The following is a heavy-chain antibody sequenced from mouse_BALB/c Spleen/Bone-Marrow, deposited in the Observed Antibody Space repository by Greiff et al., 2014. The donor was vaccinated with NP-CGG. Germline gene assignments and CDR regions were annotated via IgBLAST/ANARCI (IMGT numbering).Heavy chain of an antibody. CDR2: INPYNDGT. CDR1: GYTFTSYV. Sequence: VQLQQPGPELVKPGASVKTSCKASGYTFTSYVMHWVKQKPGQGLEWIGYINPYNDGTKYNEKFKGKATLTSDESSSTAYMELSSLTSEDSAVYYCARKVWYYAMDYWGQGTSVTVSS. D-gene: IGHD2-10*02. J-gene: IGHJ4*01. CDR3: ARKVWYYAMDY. V-gene: IGHV1-14*01.